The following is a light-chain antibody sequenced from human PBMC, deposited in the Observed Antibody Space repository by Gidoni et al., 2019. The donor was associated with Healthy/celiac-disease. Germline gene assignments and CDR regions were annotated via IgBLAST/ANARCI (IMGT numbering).Light chain of an antibody. V-gene: IGKV1-5*03. CDR1: QSISSW. CDR3: QQYNSXXXXT. CDR2: KAS. Sequence: DIQMTQSPSTLSASVGDRVTITCRASQSISSWLAWYQQKPGKAPKLLIYKASSLESGVPSRFSGSXXXTEFTLTISSLQPDDFATYYCQQYNSXXXXTFGQGTKLEIK. J-gene: IGKJ2*01.